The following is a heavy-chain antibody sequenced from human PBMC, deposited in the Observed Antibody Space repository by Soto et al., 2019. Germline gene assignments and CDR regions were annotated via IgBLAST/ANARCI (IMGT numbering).Heavy chain of an antibody. Sequence: PGGSLRLSCYASGFTFSSYAMHWVRQAPVKGLEWVAVISYDGSNKYYADSVKGRFTISRDNSKNTLYLQMNSLRAEDTAVYYCASPLKTTVTLTHFDYWGRGTLVTVSS. J-gene: IGHJ4*02. CDR2: ISYDGSNK. CDR1: GFTFSSYA. CDR3: ASPLKTTVTLTHFDY. D-gene: IGHD4-17*01. V-gene: IGHV3-30-3*01.